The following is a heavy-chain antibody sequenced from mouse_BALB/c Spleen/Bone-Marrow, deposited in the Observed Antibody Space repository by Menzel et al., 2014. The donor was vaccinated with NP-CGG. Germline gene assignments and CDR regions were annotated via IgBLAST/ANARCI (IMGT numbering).Heavy chain of an antibody. CDR1: GYTFTSYD. CDR3: ARSGYSSGYGFAY. CDR2: IYPGDGST. Sequence: VHLVESGPELVKPGALVKISCKASGYTFTSYDINWVKQRPGQGLEWIGWIYPGDGSTKYNEKFKGKATLTADKSSXTAYMQLSSLTSENSAVYFCARSGYSSGYGFAYWGQGTLVTVSA. V-gene: IGHV1S56*01. D-gene: IGHD3-1*01. J-gene: IGHJ3*01.